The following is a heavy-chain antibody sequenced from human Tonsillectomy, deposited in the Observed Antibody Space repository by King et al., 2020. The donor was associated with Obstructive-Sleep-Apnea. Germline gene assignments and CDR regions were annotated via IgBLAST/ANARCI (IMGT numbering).Heavy chain of an antibody. J-gene: IGHJ6*02. CDR1: GFTFDTYA. CDR3: ASGFLQWMPRCGMDV. Sequence: VQLVESGGGVVQPGRSLRLSCAASGFTFDTYAMHWVRQAPGKGLEPLSVISYDGTIKYYSDSVKGRFTISRDNPKNTLYLQMNSLRPDDTAVYYCASGFLQWMPRCGMDVWGQGTTVTVSS. V-gene: IGHV3-30*04. CDR2: ISYDGTIK. D-gene: IGHD3-3*01.